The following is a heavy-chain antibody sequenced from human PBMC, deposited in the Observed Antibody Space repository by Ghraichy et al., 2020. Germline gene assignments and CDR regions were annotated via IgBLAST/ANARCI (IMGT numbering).Heavy chain of an antibody. CDR2: ISWNSGSI. CDR3: AKGGSGSYSRNWFDP. V-gene: IGHV3-9*01. D-gene: IGHD3-10*01. CDR1: GFTFDDYA. J-gene: IGHJ5*02. Sequence: GGSLRLSCAASGFTFDDYAMHWVRQAPGKGLEWVSGISWNSGSIGYADSVKGRFTISRDNAKNSLYLQMNSLRAEDTALYYCAKGGSGSYSRNWFDPWGQGTLVTVSS.